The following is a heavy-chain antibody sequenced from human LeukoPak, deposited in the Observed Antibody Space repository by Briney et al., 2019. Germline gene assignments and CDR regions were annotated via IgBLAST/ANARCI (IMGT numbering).Heavy chain of an antibody. J-gene: IGHJ4*02. Sequence: ASVKVSCKASGYTFISYGISGVRQAPGQGLEWMGWISAYNGNTNYAQKLQGRVTMTTDTSTSTAYMELRSLRSDDTAVYYCARGAGDYDILTGYFSADYWGQGTLVTVSS. CDR2: ISAYNGNT. V-gene: IGHV1-18*01. D-gene: IGHD3-9*01. CDR3: ARGAGDYDILTGYFSADY. CDR1: GYTFISYG.